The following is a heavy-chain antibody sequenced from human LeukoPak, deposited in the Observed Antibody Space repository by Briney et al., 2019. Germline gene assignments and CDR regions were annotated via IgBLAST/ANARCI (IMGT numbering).Heavy chain of an antibody. CDR3: ARGTYYYDSSGYYYGNPDAFDI. J-gene: IGHJ3*02. D-gene: IGHD3-22*01. CDR1: GYTFTSYD. CDR2: MNPNSGNT. Sequence: GASVKVSCKASGYTFTSYDINWVRQATGQGLERMGWMNPNSGNTGYAQKFQGRVTMTRNTSISTAYMELSSLRSEDTAVYYCARGTYYYDSSGYYYGNPDAFDIWGQGTMVTVSS. V-gene: IGHV1-8*01.